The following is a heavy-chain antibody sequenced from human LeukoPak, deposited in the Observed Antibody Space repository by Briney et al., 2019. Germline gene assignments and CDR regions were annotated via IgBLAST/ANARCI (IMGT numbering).Heavy chain of an antibody. CDR1: GYTFTGYY. CDR3: ARVSVGYYYGSGSRYTDY. CDR2: INPNSGGT. D-gene: IGHD3-10*01. Sequence: ASVKVSCKXSGYTFTGYYMHWVRQAPGQGLEWMGQINPNSGGTNYAQKFQGRVTMTRDTSISTAYMELSRLRSDDTAVYYCARVSVGYYYGSGSRYTDYWGQGTLVTVSS. J-gene: IGHJ4*02. V-gene: IGHV1-2*06.